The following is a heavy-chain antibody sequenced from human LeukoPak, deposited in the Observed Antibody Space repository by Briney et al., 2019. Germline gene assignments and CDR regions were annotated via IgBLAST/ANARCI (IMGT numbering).Heavy chain of an antibody. CDR3: ARGLAGVVVPAAIPNFDY. D-gene: IGHD2-2*02. V-gene: IGHV4-34*01. CDR1: GGSFSGYY. CDR2: INHSGST. J-gene: IGHJ4*02. Sequence: SETLSLTCAVYGGSFSGYYWSWIRQPPGKGLEWIGEINHSGSTNYNPSLKSRVTISVDTSKNQFSLKLSSVTAADTAVYYCARGLAGVVVPAAIPNFDYRGQGTLVTVSS.